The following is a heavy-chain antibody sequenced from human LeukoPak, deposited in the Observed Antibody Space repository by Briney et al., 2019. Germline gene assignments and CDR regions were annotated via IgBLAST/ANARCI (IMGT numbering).Heavy chain of an antibody. Sequence: SETLSLTCTVSGGSISSHYWSWIRQPPGKGLEWIGYIYYSGSTNYNPSLKSRVTISVDTSKNQFSMKLSSVTAADTAVYYCAAAGTMSNWFDPWGQGTLVTVSS. CDR1: GGSISSHY. CDR2: IYYSGST. CDR3: AAAGTMSNWFDP. V-gene: IGHV4-59*11. J-gene: IGHJ5*02. D-gene: IGHD6-13*01.